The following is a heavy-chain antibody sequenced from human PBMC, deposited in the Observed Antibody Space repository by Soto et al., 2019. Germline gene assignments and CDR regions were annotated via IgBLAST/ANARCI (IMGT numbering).Heavy chain of an antibody. Sequence: QVQLVQSGAEVKKPGSSVKVSCKASGGTFSSYAISWVRQAPGQGLEWMGGIIPIFGTANYAQKFQGRVTITADEATSTVYMELSSLRFEDTDVYYCSLEVRDSVVVPAAMLGSWFDPWGQGTLVTVSS. V-gene: IGHV1-69*01. CDR3: SLEVRDSVVVPAAMLGSWFDP. J-gene: IGHJ5*02. D-gene: IGHD2-2*01. CDR2: IIPIFGTA. CDR1: GGTFSSYA.